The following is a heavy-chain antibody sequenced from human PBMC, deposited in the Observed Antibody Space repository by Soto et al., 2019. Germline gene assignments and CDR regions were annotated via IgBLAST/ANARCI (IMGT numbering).Heavy chain of an antibody. J-gene: IGHJ4*02. CDR1: GFTFSSSD. Sequence: PRGSLILSCVASGFTFSSSDLHSVCLAPGKGLEWVSYIRSSGSTVYHADSVEGRLTISRDNAKNSLFLQMNSLRPQHTALYYCSREGSYATMDYWGLGILLTVSS. D-gene: IGHD1-26*01. CDR3: SREGSYATMDY. CDR2: IRSSGSTV. V-gene: IGHV3-48*03.